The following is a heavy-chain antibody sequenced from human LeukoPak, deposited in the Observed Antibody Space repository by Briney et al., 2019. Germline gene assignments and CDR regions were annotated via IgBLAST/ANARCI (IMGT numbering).Heavy chain of an antibody. D-gene: IGHD1-26*01. CDR1: GDPITSYY. Sequence: TSETLSLTCTVSGDPITSYYWTWIRQPPGKGLEWIGYIYYSGSTNYNPSLKGRVTISLDTPKNQVSLKLTSVTAADTAVYYCARGRNWDLFDYWGQGALVTVSS. CDR3: ARGRNWDLFDY. J-gene: IGHJ4*02. CDR2: IYYSGST. V-gene: IGHV4-59*01.